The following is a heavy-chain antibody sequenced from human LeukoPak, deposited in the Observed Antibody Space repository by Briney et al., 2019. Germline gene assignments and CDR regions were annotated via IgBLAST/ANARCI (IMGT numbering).Heavy chain of an antibody. Sequence: PSETLSLTCSVSGGSISNYYWSWIRQPPGKGLEWIGYMYYSGSTNYDPSLKSRVTISVDTSKNQFSLKLSSVTAADTAVYYCASTYPYCGGDCFIGPWGQGTLVTVSS. CDR1: GGSISNYY. D-gene: IGHD2-21*02. CDR2: MYYSGST. V-gene: IGHV4-59*01. J-gene: IGHJ5*02. CDR3: ASTYPYCGGDCFIGP.